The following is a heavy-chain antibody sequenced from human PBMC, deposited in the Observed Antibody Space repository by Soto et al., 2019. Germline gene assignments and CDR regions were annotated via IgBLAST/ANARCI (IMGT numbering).Heavy chain of an antibody. CDR3: ARDHLVQAGSYYYYYGMDL. V-gene: IGHV1-69*06. Sequence: QVQLVQSGAEVKKPGSSVKVSCKASGGTFSSYAISWVRQAPGQGLEWMGGIIPIFGTANYAQTFQGRVKITADKATSTAYMELSSLRSEDTAVYYCARDHLVQAGSYYYYYGMDLWGQGTTVTVSS. J-gene: IGHJ6*02. CDR1: GGTFSSYA. CDR2: IIPIFGTA. D-gene: IGHD2-8*02.